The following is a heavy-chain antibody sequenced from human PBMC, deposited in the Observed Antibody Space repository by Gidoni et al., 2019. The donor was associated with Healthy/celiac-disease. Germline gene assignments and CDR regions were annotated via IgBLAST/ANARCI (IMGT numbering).Heavy chain of an antibody. D-gene: IGHD4-4*01. CDR3: TTGIGYSNYMDY. Sequence: EVQLVESGGGLVKPGGSLRLSCAASGFTFSNAWMSWVRQAPGKGLEWVGRIKSKTDGGTTDYAAPVKGRFTISIDDSKNTLYLQMNSLKTEDTAVYYCTTGIGYSNYMDYWGQGTLVTVSS. J-gene: IGHJ4*02. V-gene: IGHV3-15*01. CDR1: GFTFSNAW. CDR2: IKSKTDGGTT.